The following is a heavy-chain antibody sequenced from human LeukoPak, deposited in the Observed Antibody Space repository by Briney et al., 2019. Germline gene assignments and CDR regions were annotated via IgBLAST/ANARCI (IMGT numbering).Heavy chain of an antibody. CDR3: ARGLGNNWFDP. J-gene: IGHJ5*02. V-gene: IGHV4-59*01. CDR1: GGSISSYY. Sequence: SETLSLTCTVSGGSISSYYWSWIRQPPGKGLEWIGYIYYSGSTNYNPSLKSRVTISVDTPKNQFSLKLSSVTAADTAVYYCARGLGNNWFDPWGQGTLVTVSS. CDR2: IYYSGST. D-gene: IGHD3-16*01.